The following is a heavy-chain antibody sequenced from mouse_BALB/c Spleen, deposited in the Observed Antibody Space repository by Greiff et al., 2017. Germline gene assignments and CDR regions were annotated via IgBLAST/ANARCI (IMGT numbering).Heavy chain of an antibody. CDR1: GFAFSSYD. CDR2: ISSGGGST. V-gene: IGHV5-12-1*01. D-gene: IGHD1-1*01. CDR3: ARHYYYGSSQYYYAMDY. J-gene: IGHJ4*01. Sequence: EVKLVESGGGLVKPGGSLKLSCAASGFAFSSYDMSWVRQTPEKRLEWVAYISSGGGSTYYPDTVKGRFTISRDNAKNTLYLQMSSLKSEDTAMYYCARHYYYGSSQYYYAMDYWGQGTSVTVSS.